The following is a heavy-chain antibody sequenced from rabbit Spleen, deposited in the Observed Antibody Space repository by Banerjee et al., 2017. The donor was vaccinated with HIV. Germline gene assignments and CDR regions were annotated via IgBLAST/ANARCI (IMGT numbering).Heavy chain of an antibody. J-gene: IGHJ6*01. CDR3: ARDPGTSFSTYGMDL. V-gene: IGHV1S45*01. CDR2: IYNGDGST. CDR1: GFSFSGSYY. D-gene: IGHD7-1*01. Sequence: QEQLVESGGGLVQPEGSLTLTCTASGFSFSGSYYMCWVRQAPGKGLEWIACIYNGDGSTYSATWATGRFTISKTSSTTVTLQMTSLTVADTATYFCARDPGTSFSTYGMDLWGPGTLVTVS.